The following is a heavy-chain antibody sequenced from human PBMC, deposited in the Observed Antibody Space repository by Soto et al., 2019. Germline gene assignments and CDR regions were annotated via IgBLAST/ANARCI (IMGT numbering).Heavy chain of an antibody. CDR3: ARVYVIVKWFDP. CDR1: GYTFTSYA. CDR2: INAGNGNT. Sequence: GASVKVSCKASGYTFTSYAMHWVRQAPGQRLEWMGWINAGNGNTKYSQKFQGRVTITRDTSASTAYMELSSLRSEDTAVYYCARVYVIVKWFDPWGQGTLVTVSS. V-gene: IGHV1-3*01. J-gene: IGHJ5*02. D-gene: IGHD2-15*01.